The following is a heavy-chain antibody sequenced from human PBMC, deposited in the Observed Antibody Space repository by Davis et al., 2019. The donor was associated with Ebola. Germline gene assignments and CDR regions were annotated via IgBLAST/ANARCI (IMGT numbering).Heavy chain of an antibody. Sequence: GESLKISCAASGFTFSSYAMHWVRQAPGKGLEWVAVISYDGSNTYYADSVKGRFTISRDNSKNTLYLQMNSLRAEDTAVYYCARGGGCTNGVCSSFDYWGQGTLVTVSS. CDR3: ARGGGCTNGVCSSFDY. V-gene: IGHV3-30-3*01. CDR2: ISYDGSNT. D-gene: IGHD2-8*01. CDR1: GFTFSSYA. J-gene: IGHJ4*02.